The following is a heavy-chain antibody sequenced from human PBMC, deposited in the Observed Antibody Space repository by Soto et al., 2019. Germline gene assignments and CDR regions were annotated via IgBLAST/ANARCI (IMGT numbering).Heavy chain of an antibody. CDR2: IFSNDEK. D-gene: IGHD6-13*01. V-gene: IGHV2-26*01. Sequence: SGPTLVNATETLRLTCTVAGFSLSNARMGVSWIRQPPGKALEWLAHIFSNDEKSYSTSLKSRLTISKDTSKSQVVLTMTNMDPVDTATYYCARTLVSPLYYMDVWGKGTTVTVSS. J-gene: IGHJ6*03. CDR3: ARTLVSPLYYMDV. CDR1: GFSLSNARMG.